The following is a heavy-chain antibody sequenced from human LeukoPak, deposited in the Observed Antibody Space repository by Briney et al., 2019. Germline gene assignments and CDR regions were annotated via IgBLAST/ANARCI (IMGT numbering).Heavy chain of an antibody. D-gene: IGHD3-22*01. CDR2: IGTAGDT. V-gene: IGHV3-13*01. CDR1: GFTFSSYD. CDR3: ARGLPVSSSGYYYGSVPHYNYAMDV. J-gene: IGHJ6*02. Sequence: GGSLRLSCAASGFTFSSYDMHWVRQAAGKGLEWVSVIGTAGDTYYPGSVKGRFTISRENAKNSLYLQMNSLRAGDTAVYYCARGLPVSSSGYYYGSVPHYNYAMDVWGQGTTVTVSS.